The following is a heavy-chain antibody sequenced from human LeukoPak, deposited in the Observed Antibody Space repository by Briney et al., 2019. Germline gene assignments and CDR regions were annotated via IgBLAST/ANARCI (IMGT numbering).Heavy chain of an antibody. CDR3: ARSGHYDRSGYFPYYFDY. V-gene: IGHV3-53*01. D-gene: IGHD3-22*01. CDR1: GFTVSSNY. J-gene: IGHJ4*02. Sequence: GGSLRLSCAASGFTVSSNYMSWVRQAPGKGLEWVSVIYSGGSTYYADSVKGRFTISRDNSKNTLYLQMNSLRAEDTAVYYCARSGHYDRSGYFPYYFDYWGQGTLVTVSS. CDR2: IYSGGST.